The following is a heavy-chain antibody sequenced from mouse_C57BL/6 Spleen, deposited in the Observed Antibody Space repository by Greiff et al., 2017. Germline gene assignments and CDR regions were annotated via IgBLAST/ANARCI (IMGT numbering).Heavy chain of an antibody. D-gene: IGHD1-1*01. J-gene: IGHJ4*01. V-gene: IGHV1-26*01. CDR2: INPNNGGT. CDR3: ARLDYGSSFYAMDY. CDR1: GYTFTDYY. Sequence: VQLQQSGPELVKPGASVKISCKASGYTFTDYYMNWVKQSHGKSLEWIGDINPNNGGTSYNQKFKGKATLTVDKSSSTAYMELRSLTSEDSAVYYCARLDYGSSFYAMDYWGQGTSVTVSS.